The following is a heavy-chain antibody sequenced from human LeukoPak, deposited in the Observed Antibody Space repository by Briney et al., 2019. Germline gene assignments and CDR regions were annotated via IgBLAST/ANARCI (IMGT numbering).Heavy chain of an antibody. J-gene: IGHJ6*02. D-gene: IGHD3-10*01. Sequence: GGSLRLSCAASGFTFSSYSMNWVRQAPGKGLEWVSSISSSSSYIYYADSLKGRFTISRDNAENSLYLQMNSLRAEDTAVYYCARDPMVRGVTRPRYYYYGMDVWGQGTTVTVSS. CDR3: ARDPMVRGVTRPRYYYYGMDV. CDR2: ISSSSSYI. V-gene: IGHV3-21*01. CDR1: GFTFSSYS.